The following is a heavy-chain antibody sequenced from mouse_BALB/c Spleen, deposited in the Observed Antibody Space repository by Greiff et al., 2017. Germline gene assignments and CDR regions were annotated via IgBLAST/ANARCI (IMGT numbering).Heavy chain of an antibody. CDR3: TNGNLYWYFEV. CDR2: IYPGNSDT. D-gene: IGHD2-1*01. Sequence: VQLQQSGAELVRPGASVKLSCKASGYSFTSYWMNWVKQRPGQGLEWIGAIYPGNSDTSYNQKFKGKAKLTAVTSTSTAYMELSSLTNEDSAVYYWTNGNLYWYFEVWGAGTTVTVSS. CDR1: GYSFTSYW. J-gene: IGHJ1*01. V-gene: IGHV1-5*01.